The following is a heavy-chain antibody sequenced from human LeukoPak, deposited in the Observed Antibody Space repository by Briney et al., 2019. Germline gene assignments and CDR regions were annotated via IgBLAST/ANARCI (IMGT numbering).Heavy chain of an antibody. Sequence: GGSLRLSCAASGFTFGDHYMDWVRQAPGKGLEWVGRTRNKANSYTTEYAASVKGRFTISRDDSKNSLYLQMNSLKTEDTAVYYCARTVYSSGWYFDYWGQGTLVTVSS. CDR2: TRNKANSYTT. J-gene: IGHJ4*02. D-gene: IGHD6-19*01. V-gene: IGHV3-72*01. CDR1: GFTFGDHY. CDR3: ARTVYSSGWYFDY.